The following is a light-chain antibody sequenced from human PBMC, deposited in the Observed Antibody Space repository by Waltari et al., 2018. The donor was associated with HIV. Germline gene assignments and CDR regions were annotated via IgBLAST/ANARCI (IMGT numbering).Light chain of an antibody. J-gene: IGKJ4*01. CDR3: QQYDDLPRT. CDR2: ATS. Sequence: IQMAQSPASLSASIGDRVTITCRSIRAIGRSLSWFQQKPGQSPMALIYATSILHTGVPARFNGSRAGTEFALTIANLEAEDFGTYYCQQYDDLPRTFGGGT. CDR1: RAIGRS. V-gene: IGKV1-16*01.